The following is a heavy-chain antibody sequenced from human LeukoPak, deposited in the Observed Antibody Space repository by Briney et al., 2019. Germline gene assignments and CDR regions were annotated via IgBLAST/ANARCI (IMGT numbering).Heavy chain of an antibody. CDR1: GGSISSSSYY. V-gene: IGHV4-39*07. CDR2: IYYSGST. CDR3: ARDMVRGVIIMTGDY. J-gene: IGHJ4*02. Sequence: SETLSLTCTVSGGSISSSSYYWGWIRQPPGKGLEWIGSIYYSGSTYYNPSLKSRVTISVDTSKNQFSLKLSSVTAADTAVYYCARDMVRGVIIMTGDYWGQGILVTVSS. D-gene: IGHD3-10*01.